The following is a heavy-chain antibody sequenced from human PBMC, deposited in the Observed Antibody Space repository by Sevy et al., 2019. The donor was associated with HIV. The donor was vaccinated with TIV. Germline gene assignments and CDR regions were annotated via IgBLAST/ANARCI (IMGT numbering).Heavy chain of an antibody. CDR3: ARGETTVTFDY. Sequence: ASVKVSCKASGATFSSYAINWVRQAPGQGLEWMGRIIPIFGTANPALNFQGRVTITADESTTTAYMELSSLTSEDTAIYYCARGETTVTFDYWGQGTLVTVSS. V-gene: IGHV1-69*13. D-gene: IGHD1-1*01. CDR2: IIPIFGTA. J-gene: IGHJ4*02. CDR1: GATFSSYA.